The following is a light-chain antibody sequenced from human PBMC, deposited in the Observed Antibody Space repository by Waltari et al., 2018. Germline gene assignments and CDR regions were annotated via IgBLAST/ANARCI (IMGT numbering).Light chain of an antibody. CDR1: QTVSNS. Sequence: EIVLTQSPATLSLSPGERATLSCKASQTVSNSLAWYQQKPGQAPRLLIYDASNRATGIPARFSGSGSGTDFTLTISSVAPEDFAVYYCQQRGKWVTFGGGTKVEIK. V-gene: IGKV3-11*01. J-gene: IGKJ4*01. CDR3: QQRGKWVT. CDR2: DAS.